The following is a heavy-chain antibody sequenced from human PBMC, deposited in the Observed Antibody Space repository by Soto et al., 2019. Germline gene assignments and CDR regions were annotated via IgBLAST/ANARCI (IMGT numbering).Heavy chain of an antibody. V-gene: IGHV1-18*01. D-gene: IGHD5-18*01. CDR1: GYTFTDYG. CDR2: ISGYNGNT. CDR3: VRDRGDNYGHPQIFDY. J-gene: IGHJ4*02. Sequence: QVQLVKFGAEVKKPGASVKVSCKASGYTFTDYGISWVRQAPGQGLGWMGRISGYNGNTNYAENLQGGVTMTRDTSTTTAYMELRSLRSDDTAVYYCVRDRGDNYGHPQIFDYWGQGTLVTVSS.